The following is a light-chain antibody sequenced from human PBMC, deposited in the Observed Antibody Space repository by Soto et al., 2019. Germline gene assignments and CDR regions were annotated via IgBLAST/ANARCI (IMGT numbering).Light chain of an antibody. J-gene: IGKJ5*01. CDR3: QQHNQWPIT. CDR1: QSVSSY. Sequence: IGLTQSPCTLSLSQGERATLSCRASQSVSSYLAWYQQKPGQAPRLLIYDASNRATGIPARFSGSGSGTEFTLTINSLQSEDSAVYYCQQHNQWPITFGQGTRLENK. V-gene: IGKV3-11*01. CDR2: DAS.